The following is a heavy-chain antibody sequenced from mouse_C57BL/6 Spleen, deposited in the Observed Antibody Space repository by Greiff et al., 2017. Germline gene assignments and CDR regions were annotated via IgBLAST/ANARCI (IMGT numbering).Heavy chain of an antibody. CDR2: IIPNNGGT. J-gene: IGHJ1*03. V-gene: IGHV1-18*01. Sequence: EVKLMESGPELVKPGASVKIPCKASGYTFTDYNMDWVKQSHGKSLEWIGDIIPNNGGTIYNQKFKGKATLTVDKSSSTAYMVLRSLTSEDTAVYYCARSGATVVARYFDVWGTGTTVTVSS. D-gene: IGHD1-1*01. CDR1: GYTFTDYN. CDR3: ARSGATVVARYFDV.